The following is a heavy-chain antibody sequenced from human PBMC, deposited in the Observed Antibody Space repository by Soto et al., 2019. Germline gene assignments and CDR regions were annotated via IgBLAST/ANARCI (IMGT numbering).Heavy chain of an antibody. CDR2: IGAGSDGI. D-gene: IGHD5-12*01. CDR1: GFTVRIYA. J-gene: IGHJ4*02. V-gene: IGHV3-23*01. CDR3: AKYSTSGPSRFFDL. Sequence: GFLRLSCSDSGFTVRIYAVAWIRQTPGKGLEWVSVIGAGSDGIQYVDSVKGRFSISRDNSKNTLYLHMNSLRAEDTAIYYCAKYSTSGPSRFFDLWGQGTLVTVSS.